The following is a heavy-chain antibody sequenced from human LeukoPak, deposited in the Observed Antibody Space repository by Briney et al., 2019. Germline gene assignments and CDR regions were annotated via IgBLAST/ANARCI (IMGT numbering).Heavy chain of an antibody. Sequence: GGSLRLSCAASGFNVSNNYMSWVRQAPGKGLEWVSVIYSGGSTYYADSVKGRFTISRDNSKNTLYLQMNSLRAEDTAVYYCEVVVAATDDAFDIWGQGTMVTVSS. D-gene: IGHD2-15*01. V-gene: IGHV3-66*01. CDR1: GFNVSNNY. J-gene: IGHJ3*02. CDR3: EVVVAATDDAFDI. CDR2: IYSGGST.